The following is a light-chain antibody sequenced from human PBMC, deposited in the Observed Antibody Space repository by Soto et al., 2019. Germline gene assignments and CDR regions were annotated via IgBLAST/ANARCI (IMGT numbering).Light chain of an antibody. Sequence: QSALTQPAAVSGSPGQSITISCTGTSSDVGGYNYVSWYQQHPGKAPKLMIYDVSNRPSGVSNRFSGSKSGNTASLTISGLQAKDEADYYSSSYTSSSTYVFGTGTKVTVL. CDR2: DVS. J-gene: IGLJ1*01. V-gene: IGLV2-14*01. CDR3: SSYTSSSTYV. CDR1: SSDVGGYNY.